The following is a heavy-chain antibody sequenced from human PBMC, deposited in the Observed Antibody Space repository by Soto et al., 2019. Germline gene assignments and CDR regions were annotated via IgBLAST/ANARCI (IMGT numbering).Heavy chain of an antibody. D-gene: IGHD1-26*01. V-gene: IGHV3-30*18. CDR3: AKGGGSARDFDY. J-gene: IGHJ4*02. CDR2: TSYDGNNK. Sequence: PGGSLRLSCTGSGVTFGNYGMHWVRQAPGKGLEWVASTSYDGNNKYYADSLKGRFTISRDNSKKMVYLQMTSLGPEDTAVYYCAKGGGSARDFDYWGQGALVTVSS. CDR1: GVTFGNYG.